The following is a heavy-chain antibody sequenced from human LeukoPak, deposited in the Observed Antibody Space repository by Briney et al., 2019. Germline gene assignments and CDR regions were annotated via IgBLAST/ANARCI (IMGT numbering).Heavy chain of an antibody. D-gene: IGHD2-2*02. CDR2: ISSSSSTI. CDR1: GFTFSSYS. Sequence: GGSLRLSCAASGFTFSSYSMNWVRQAPGKGLEWVSYISSSSSTIYYADSVKGRFTISRDNAKNSLYLQMNSLRAEDTAVYYCARDSTVVVPAAISIHCWGQGSLVTVSS. CDR3: ARDSTVVVPAAISIHC. J-gene: IGHJ4*02. V-gene: IGHV3-48*01.